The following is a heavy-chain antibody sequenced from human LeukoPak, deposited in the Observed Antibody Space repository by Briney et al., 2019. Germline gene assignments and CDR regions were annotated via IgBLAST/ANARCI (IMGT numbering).Heavy chain of an antibody. CDR2: IYHSGST. CDR3: ARLHYYYYMDV. V-gene: IGHV4-38-2*01. CDR1: GYSISSGYY. J-gene: IGHJ6*03. Sequence: SETLSLTCAVSGYSISSGYYWGWIRQPPGKGLEWIGSIYHSGSTYYNPSLKSRVTIPVDTSKNQFSLKLSSVTAADTAVYYCARLHYYYYMDVWGKGTTVTVSS.